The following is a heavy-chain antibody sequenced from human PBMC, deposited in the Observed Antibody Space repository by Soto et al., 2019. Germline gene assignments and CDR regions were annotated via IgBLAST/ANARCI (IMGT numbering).Heavy chain of an antibody. D-gene: IGHD3-16*01. CDR3: ARNMITFGGHYYYMDV. Sequence: PGGSLRLSCAASGFTFSSYGMHWVRQAPGKGLEWAAVIWYDGSNKYYADSVKGRFTISRDNSKNTLYLQMNSLRAEDTAVYHCARNMITFGGHYYYMDVWSRGTTVTVSS. CDR1: GFTFSSYG. J-gene: IGHJ6*03. V-gene: IGHV3-33*01. CDR2: IWYDGSNK.